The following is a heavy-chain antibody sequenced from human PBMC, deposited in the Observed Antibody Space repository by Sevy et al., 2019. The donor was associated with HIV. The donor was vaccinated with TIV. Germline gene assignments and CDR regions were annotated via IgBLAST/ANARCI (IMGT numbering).Heavy chain of an antibody. D-gene: IGHD2-21*01. CDR2: ITATGDRT. J-gene: IGHJ4*02. V-gene: IGHV3-23*01. CDR3: AKRDNHDRYKGNSVFVY. CDR1: GFNFNTYA. Sequence: GGSLRLSCAASGFNFNTYAMNWVRQTPDKGLEWVSGITATGDRTLYTDSVRGRFTMSRDNSKNTVYLQLNNVRAEDTAIYYCAKRDNHDRYKGNSVFVYWGQGTLVTVSS.